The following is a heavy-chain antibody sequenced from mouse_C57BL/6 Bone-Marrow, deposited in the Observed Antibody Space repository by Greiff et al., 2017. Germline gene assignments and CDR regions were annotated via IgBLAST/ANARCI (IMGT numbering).Heavy chain of an antibody. Sequence: EVHLVESGGGLVKPGGSLKLSCAASGFTFSSYAMSWVRQTPEKRLDWVATISDGGSYTYYPDNVKGRFTISRDNAKNNLYLQMSHLKSEDTAMYYCARTYGSLYYYAMDYWGQGTSVTVSS. CDR1: GFTFSSYA. CDR3: ARTYGSLYYYAMDY. D-gene: IGHD1-1*01. V-gene: IGHV5-4*01. J-gene: IGHJ4*01. CDR2: ISDGGSYT.